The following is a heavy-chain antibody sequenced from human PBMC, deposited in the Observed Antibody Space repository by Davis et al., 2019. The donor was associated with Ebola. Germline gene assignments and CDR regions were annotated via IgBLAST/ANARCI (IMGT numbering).Heavy chain of an antibody. J-gene: IGHJ4*02. D-gene: IGHD2-2*01. CDR1: GFTFSSYS. V-gene: IGHV3-21*01. CDR2: ISSSSSYI. CDR3: ARTDCSSTSCYPGGDYDY. Sequence: PGGSLRLSCAASGFTFSSYSMNWVRQAPGKGLEWVSSISSSSSYIYYADSVKGRFTISRDNAKNSLYLQMNSLRAEDTAVYYCARTDCSSTSCYPGGDYDYWGQGTLVTVSS.